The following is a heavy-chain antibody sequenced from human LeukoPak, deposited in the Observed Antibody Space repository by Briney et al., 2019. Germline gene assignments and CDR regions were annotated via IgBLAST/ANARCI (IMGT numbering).Heavy chain of an antibody. CDR2: INHSGST. Sequence: SETLSLTCAVYGGSFSGYYWSWIRQPPGKGLEWIGEINHSGSTNYNPSLKSRVTISVDTSKNQFSLKLSSVTAADTAVYYCARALMTASSWFDPWGQGTLVTVSS. J-gene: IGHJ5*02. CDR3: ARALMTASSWFDP. D-gene: IGHD2-21*02. V-gene: IGHV4-34*01. CDR1: GGSFSGYY.